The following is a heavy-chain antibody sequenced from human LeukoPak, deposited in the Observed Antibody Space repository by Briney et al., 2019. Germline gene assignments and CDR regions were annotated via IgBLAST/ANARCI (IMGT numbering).Heavy chain of an antibody. D-gene: IGHD3-10*01. CDR3: AKRGIVIRGVLIIGFHKEAYYFDY. CDR2: IKQDGSEK. V-gene: IGHV3-7*03. CDR1: GFTFSSYW. J-gene: IGHJ4*02. Sequence: GGALRLSCAASGFTFSSYWMSWVRQAPGKGLERVAHIKQDGSEKYYVDSVKGRFTISRDNANNSLYLQMNSLRAEDTAAYFCAKRGIVIRGVLIIGFHKEAYYFDYWGQGILVTVSS.